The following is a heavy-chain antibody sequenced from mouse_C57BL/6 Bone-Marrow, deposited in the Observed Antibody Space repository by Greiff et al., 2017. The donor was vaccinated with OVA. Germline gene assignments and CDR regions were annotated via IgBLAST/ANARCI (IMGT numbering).Heavy chain of an antibody. CDR2: LYIGNGYT. J-gene: IGHJ4*01. V-gene: IGHV1-58*01. CDR3: AKDETGRGDY. Sequence: VQLQQSGAELVRPGSSVKMSCKTSGYTFTSYGINWVKQRPGQGLEWIGYLYIGNGYTEYNEKFKGKATLTSDTSFSKAYKQLSSLTSEDSGIYFCAKDETGRGDYWGQGTSVTVSS. CDR1: GYTFTSYG.